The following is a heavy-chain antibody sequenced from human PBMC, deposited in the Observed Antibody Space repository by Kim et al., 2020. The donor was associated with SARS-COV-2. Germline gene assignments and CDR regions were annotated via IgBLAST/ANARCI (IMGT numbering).Heavy chain of an antibody. J-gene: IGHJ6*02. V-gene: IGHV4-59*01. CDR2: IYYSGST. CDR3: ASIEYSSGHDSLAQDYYGMDV. Sequence: SETLSLTCTVSGGSISSYYWSWIRQPPGKGLEWIGYIYYSGSTNYNPSLKSRVTISVDTSKNQFSLKLSSVTAADTAVYYCASIEYSSGHDSLAQDYYGMDVWGQGTTVTVSS. CDR1: GGSISSYY. D-gene: IGHD6-19*01.